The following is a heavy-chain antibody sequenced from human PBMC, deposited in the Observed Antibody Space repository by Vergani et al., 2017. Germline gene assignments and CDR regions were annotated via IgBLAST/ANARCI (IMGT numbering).Heavy chain of an antibody. J-gene: IGHJ4*02. CDR3: ARLLTRNWGSIH. D-gene: IGHD7-27*01. CDR1: GYTFTGYY. CDR2: NNPNSGGT. V-gene: IGHV1-2*02. Sequence: QVQLVQSGAEVKKPGASVKVSCKASGYTFTGYYMHWVRQAPGQGLEWRGRNNPNSGGTNYAQKFQGRVTMTRDTSSSTAYMELSRLRSDDTAVYYCARLLTRNWGSIHWGQGTLVTVSS.